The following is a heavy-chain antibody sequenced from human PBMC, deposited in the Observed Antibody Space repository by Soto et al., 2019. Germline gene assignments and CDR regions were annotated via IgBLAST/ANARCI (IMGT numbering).Heavy chain of an antibody. CDR1: GFTFSSYG. CDR2: ISYDGSNK. D-gene: IGHD2-2*01. J-gene: IGHJ6*02. V-gene: IGHV3-30*18. Sequence: GGSLRLSCAAAGFTFSSYGMHWVRQAPGKGLEGVAVISYDGSNKYYADSVKGRFTISRDNSKKTLYLQMNSLRAEDTAVYYCAKDYCSSTSYYPRDYYYYGMDVWGQGTTVTVSS. CDR3: AKDYCSSTSYYPRDYYYYGMDV.